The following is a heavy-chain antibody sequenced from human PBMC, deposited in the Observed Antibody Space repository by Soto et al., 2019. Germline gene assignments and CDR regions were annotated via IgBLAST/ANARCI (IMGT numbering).Heavy chain of an antibody. CDR1: GGSVSSGDHY. CDR2: IYYSGST. CDR3: AREEALIVVPTGGIDYSFDY. Sequence: LSLTCTVSGGSVSSGDHYWSWLRQSPGKGLEWLGYIYYSGSTYYNPSLKSRVAISVDTSKNQFSLTLTSVTAADTAVYFCAREEALIVVPTGGIDYSFDYWGQGTLVTVSS. J-gene: IGHJ4*02. D-gene: IGHD3-22*01. V-gene: IGHV4-30-4*01.